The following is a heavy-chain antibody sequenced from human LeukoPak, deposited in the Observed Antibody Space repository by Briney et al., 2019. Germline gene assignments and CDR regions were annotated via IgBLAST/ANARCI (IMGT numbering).Heavy chain of an antibody. D-gene: IGHD2-2*01. V-gene: IGHV3-30-3*01. CDR3: ARTAIPAAIPNYYFDY. J-gene: IGHJ4*02. Sequence: GRSLRLSCAASGFTFSSYAMHWVRQAPGKGLEWVAVISYDGSNKYYADSVKGRFTISRDNSKNTLYLQMNSLRAEDTAVYYCARTAIPAAIPNYYFDYWGQGTLATVSS. CDR2: ISYDGSNK. CDR1: GFTFSSYA.